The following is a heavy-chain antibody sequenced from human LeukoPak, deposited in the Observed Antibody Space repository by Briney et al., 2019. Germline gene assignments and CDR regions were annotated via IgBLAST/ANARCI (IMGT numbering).Heavy chain of an antibody. V-gene: IGHV1-2*02. CDR1: GYTFTGYY. Sequence: VSVKVSCKASGYTFTGYYMHWVRQAPGQGLEWMGWINPNSGGTNYAQKFQGRVTMTRDTSISTAYMELSRLRSDDTAVYYCARVPGWELLKYFDYWGQGTLVTVSS. J-gene: IGHJ4*02. CDR3: ARVPGWELLKYFDY. D-gene: IGHD2-15*01. CDR2: INPNSGGT.